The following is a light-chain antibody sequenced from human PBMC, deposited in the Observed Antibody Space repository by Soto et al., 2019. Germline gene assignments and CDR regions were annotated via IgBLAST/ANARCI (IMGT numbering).Light chain of an antibody. CDR1: TGAVTSSYY. Sequence: QAVVTQEPSLTVSPGGTVTLTCASSTGAVTSSYYPNWFQQKPGQAPRPLIYATINKYSWTPARFSGSLLGGKAALTLSGVQPEDEAIYYCLLAFGGASLYVFGNGTKLTVL. V-gene: IGLV7-43*01. CDR3: LLAFGGASLYV. J-gene: IGLJ1*01. CDR2: ATI.